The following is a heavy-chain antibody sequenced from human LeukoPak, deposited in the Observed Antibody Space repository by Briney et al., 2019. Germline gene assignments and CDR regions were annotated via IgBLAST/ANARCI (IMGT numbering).Heavy chain of an antibody. CDR3: ARDRTTWSSGWTPQFDY. CDR2: IYYSGNT. V-gene: IGHV4-39*07. J-gene: IGHJ4*02. Sequence: SETLSLTCTVSGVSITSSSYNWGWIRQPPGKGLEWIGSIYYSGNTFYNPSLKSRVTISVDTSKNQFSLKLNSVTAADTAVYYCARDRTTWSSGWTPQFDYWGQGTLVTVSS. D-gene: IGHD6-19*01. CDR1: GVSITSSSYN.